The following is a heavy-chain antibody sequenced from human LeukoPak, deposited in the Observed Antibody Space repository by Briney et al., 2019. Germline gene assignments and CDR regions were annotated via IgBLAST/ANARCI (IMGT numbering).Heavy chain of an antibody. D-gene: IGHD2-15*01. CDR3: ARDSLQCNGGRCFHMRAFDY. J-gene: IGHJ4*02. Sequence: GTLSILCCVAGGFTSTTAYYWGWIRHPPGKVLGWTGSVFYTGNTFYAASLKGRFTFSVDTAKNQFSLKLNSVPAADTAVYYCARDSLQCNGGRCFHMRAFDYWGQGALVTVSS. CDR1: GGFTSTTAYY. CDR2: VFYTGNT. V-gene: IGHV4-39*07.